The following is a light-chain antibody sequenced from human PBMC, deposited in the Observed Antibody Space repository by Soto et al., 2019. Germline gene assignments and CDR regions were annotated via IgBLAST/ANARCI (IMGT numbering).Light chain of an antibody. CDR2: DTS. V-gene: IGKV3-20*01. Sequence: EFVLTQSPGTLSVSPGERATLSCRASQSLANSFIAWYQQKPGQAPRLLIYDTSSRASGIPDRFSGSGSGTDFTLTISRLETEDFAVFYCQQYGTSEITFGQGTRLEIK. J-gene: IGKJ5*01. CDR1: QSLANSF. CDR3: QQYGTSEIT.